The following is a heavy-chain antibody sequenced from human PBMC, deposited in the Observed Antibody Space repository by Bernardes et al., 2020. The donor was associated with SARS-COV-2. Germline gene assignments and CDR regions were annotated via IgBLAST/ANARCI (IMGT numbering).Heavy chain of an antibody. J-gene: IGHJ4*02. V-gene: IGHV4-31*03. CDR2: ISYSGST. Sequence: SETLSLTCTVSGGSISSGGHYWNWIRQHPGKGLEWIGFISYSGSTYYNPSLKSRLTMSVDTSENQFSLKLSSVTAADTAVYYCTRSHGGYWGQGTLVTVSS. CDR1: GGSISSGGHY. CDR3: TRSHGGY.